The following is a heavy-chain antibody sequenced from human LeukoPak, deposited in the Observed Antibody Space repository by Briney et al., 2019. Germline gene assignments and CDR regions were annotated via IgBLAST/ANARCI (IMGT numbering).Heavy chain of an antibody. Sequence: GGSLRLSCAASGFTLSSYEMNWVRQAPGKGLEWVSYISSSGSTIYYADSVKGRFTISRDNAKNSLYLQMNSLRAEDTAVYYCARAWFYYGSGLDYWGQGTLVTVSS. CDR2: ISSSGSTI. CDR3: ARAWFYYGSGLDY. J-gene: IGHJ4*02. CDR1: GFTLSSYE. V-gene: IGHV3-48*03. D-gene: IGHD3-10*01.